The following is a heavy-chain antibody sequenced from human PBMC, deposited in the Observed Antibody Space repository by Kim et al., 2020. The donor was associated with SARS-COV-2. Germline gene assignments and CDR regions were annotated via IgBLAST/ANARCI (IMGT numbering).Heavy chain of an antibody. CDR3: ARDAPDYYDSSGYYYDYYYGMDV. D-gene: IGHD3-22*01. Sequence: ASVKVSCKASGYTFTSYGISWVRQAPGQGLEWMGWISAYNGNTNYAQKLQGRVTMTTDTSTSTAYMELRSLRSDDTAVYYCARDAPDYYDSSGYYYDYYYGMDVWGQGTTVTVSS. J-gene: IGHJ6*02. V-gene: IGHV1-18*04. CDR1: GYTFTSYG. CDR2: ISAYNGNT.